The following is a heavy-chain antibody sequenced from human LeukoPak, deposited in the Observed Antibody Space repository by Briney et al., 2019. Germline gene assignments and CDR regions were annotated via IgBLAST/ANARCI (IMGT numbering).Heavy chain of an antibody. V-gene: IGHV3-30-3*01. CDR1: GFSFSYYT. CDR3: ARDGPPHCSGGNCYINY. D-gene: IGHD2-15*01. J-gene: IGHJ4*02. CDR2: ISYDGSSK. Sequence: GGSLRLSCAASGFSFSYYTMHWVRQAPGKGLEWVAVISYDGSSKYYADSVKGRFTISRDNSKNTLYLQMNSLRAEDTAVYYCARDGPPHCSGGNCYINYWGQGTLVTVSS.